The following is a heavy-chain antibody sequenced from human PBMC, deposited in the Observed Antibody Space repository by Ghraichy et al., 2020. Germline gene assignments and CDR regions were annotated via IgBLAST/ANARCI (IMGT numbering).Heavy chain of an antibody. D-gene: IGHD6-19*01. CDR2: ISYDGRKN. CDR1: GFTFSAYG. Sequence: GGSLRLSCAASGFTFSAYGMHWVRQAPGKGLEWVSFISYDGRKNSYADSVKGRFTVSRDNSKNMLYLQMNSLRAEDTGFYYCMQHPGLSVAGTELGYWGQGTLITVSS. V-gene: IGHV3-30*03. CDR3: MQHPGLSVAGTELGY. J-gene: IGHJ4*02.